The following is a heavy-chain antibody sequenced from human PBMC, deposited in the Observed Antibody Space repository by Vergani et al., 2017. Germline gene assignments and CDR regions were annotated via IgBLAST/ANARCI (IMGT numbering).Heavy chain of an antibody. D-gene: IGHD2-2*01. CDR2: ISYDGSNK. V-gene: IGHV3-30*18. J-gene: IGHJ6*02. CDR3: AKEPHCSSTSCYGFWYYYYGMDV. Sequence: VQLVESGGGLVQPGGSLRLSCAASGFTFSSYGMHWVRQAPGKGLEWVAVISYDGSNKYYADSVKGRFTISRDNSKNTLYLQMNSLRAEDTAVYYCAKEPHCSSTSCYGFWYYYYGMDVWGQGTMVTVSS. CDR1: GFTFSSYG.